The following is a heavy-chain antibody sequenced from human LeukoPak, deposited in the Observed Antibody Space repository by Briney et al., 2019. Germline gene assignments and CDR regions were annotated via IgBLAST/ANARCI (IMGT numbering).Heavy chain of an antibody. CDR1: GGTFSSYA. V-gene: IGHV1-69*05. Sequence: GSSVKVSCKASGGTFSSYAISWMRQAPGQGLEWMGGIIPIFGTANYAQKLQGRVTMTTDTPTSTAYMELRSLRSDDTAVYYCARDRGYCSSTSCSSDYWGQGTLVTVSS. J-gene: IGHJ4*02. D-gene: IGHD2-2*01. CDR2: IIPIFGTA. CDR3: ARDRGYCSSTSCSSDY.